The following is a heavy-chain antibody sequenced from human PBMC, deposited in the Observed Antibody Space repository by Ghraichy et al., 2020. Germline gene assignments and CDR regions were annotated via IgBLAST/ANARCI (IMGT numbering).Heavy chain of an antibody. CDR2: IYYSGST. Sequence: SETLSLTCTVSGGSISSYYWSWIRQPPGKGLEWIGYIYYSGSTNYNPSLKSRVTISVDTSKNQFSLKLSSVTAADTAVYYCARRGHSWPYDYWGQGTLGTVSS. CDR1: GGSISSYY. D-gene: IGHD6-13*01. J-gene: IGHJ4*02. CDR3: ARRGHSWPYDY. V-gene: IGHV4-59*08.